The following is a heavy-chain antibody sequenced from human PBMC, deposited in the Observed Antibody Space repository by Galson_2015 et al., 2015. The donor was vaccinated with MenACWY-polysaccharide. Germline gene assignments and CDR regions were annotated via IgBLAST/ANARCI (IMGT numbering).Heavy chain of an antibody. CDR3: AKVAVAGPMSFFDY. Sequence: SLRLSCAASGFTFNNYPMSWVRQAPGKGLEWVSTVSGSGSSTYYADSVKGRFTISRDNSKNTLYLQMGSLRAEDTAVYYCAKVAVAGPMSFFDYWGQGTLVTVSS. CDR2: VSGSGSST. CDR1: GFTFNNYP. J-gene: IGHJ4*02. D-gene: IGHD6-19*01. V-gene: IGHV3-23*01.